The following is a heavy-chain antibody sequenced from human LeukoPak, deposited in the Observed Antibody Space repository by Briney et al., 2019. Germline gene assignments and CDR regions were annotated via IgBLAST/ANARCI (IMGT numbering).Heavy chain of an antibody. Sequence: PGGSLRLSCVASGFSFSSNWMGWVRQAPGKGLEWLANTNQDASEKYYVDSVKGRFTISRDNTKNSLFLQMNSLKTEDTAFYYCAKGARSSSGYTTDWGQGILVTVSS. V-gene: IGHV3-7*03. J-gene: IGHJ4*02. CDR1: GFSFSSNW. D-gene: IGHD3-22*01. CDR3: AKGARSSSGYTTD. CDR2: TNQDASEK.